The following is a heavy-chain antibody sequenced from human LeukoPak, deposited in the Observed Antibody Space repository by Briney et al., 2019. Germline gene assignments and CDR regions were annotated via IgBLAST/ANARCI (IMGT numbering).Heavy chain of an antibody. J-gene: IGHJ6*03. CDR3: ARVDRYHFYLDV. CDR2: IIPIFGTP. Sequence: SVKVSCKASGGTFRTYSVTGVRQAPGQGLEWMGGIIPIFGTPNYAQKFQGRVKVTTDDATGTAYMELRSLMSEDTAIYYCARVDRYHFYLDVWGKGTTVTVSS. V-gene: IGHV1-69*05. CDR1: GGTFRTYS.